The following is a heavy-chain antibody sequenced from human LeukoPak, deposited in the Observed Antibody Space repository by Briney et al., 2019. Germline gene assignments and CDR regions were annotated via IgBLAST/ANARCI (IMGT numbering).Heavy chain of an antibody. CDR2: IKEDGSER. Sequence: GGSLRLSCEGSAFIFSGHWMNWVRQTPGKGLEWVASIKEDGSERQYVDSVKGRFSISRDNTKGSLFLQLNSLRAEDTAVYYCAKENYGDYDVGYFDYWGQGTLVTVSS. D-gene: IGHD4-17*01. CDR1: AFIFSGHW. V-gene: IGHV3-7*03. J-gene: IGHJ4*02. CDR3: AKENYGDYDVGYFDY.